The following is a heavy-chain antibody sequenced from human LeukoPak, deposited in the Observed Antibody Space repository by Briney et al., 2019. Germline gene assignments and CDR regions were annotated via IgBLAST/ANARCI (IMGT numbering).Heavy chain of an antibody. J-gene: IGHJ4*02. CDR3: ARDSSDTVAEYYFDY. V-gene: IGHV3-30*14. D-gene: IGHD5-12*01. Sequence: GGSLRLSCAASGFTFSSYAMHWVRQAPGKGLEWVAVISYDGSNKYYADSVKGRFTITRDNSKNTVFLQMNSLRPEDTALYYCARDSSDTVAEYYFDYWGQGTLVTVSS. CDR1: GFTFSSYA. CDR2: ISYDGSNK.